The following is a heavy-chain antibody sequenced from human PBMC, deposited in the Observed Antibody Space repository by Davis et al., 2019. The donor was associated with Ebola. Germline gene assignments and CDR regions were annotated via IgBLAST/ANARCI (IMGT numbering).Heavy chain of an antibody. Sequence: GESLKTSCAASGFTFSSYGMHWVRQDPGKGLEWVAVISYDGSNKYYADSVKGRFTISRDNSKNTLYLQMNSLRAEDTAVYYCAKDRRIVVVVAATKKIDYWGQGTLVTVSS. CDR2: ISYDGSNK. J-gene: IGHJ4*02. CDR3: AKDRRIVVVVAATKKIDY. D-gene: IGHD2-15*01. V-gene: IGHV3-30*18. CDR1: GFTFSSYG.